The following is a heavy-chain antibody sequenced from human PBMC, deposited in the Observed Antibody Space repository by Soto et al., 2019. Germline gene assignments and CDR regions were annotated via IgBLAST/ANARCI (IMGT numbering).Heavy chain of an antibody. CDR3: XXXXRGGFDL. V-gene: IGHV3-74*01. D-gene: IGHD3-10*01. CDR2: VHSDGTTT. J-gene: IGHJ3*01. Sequence: EVQLVESGGGLVQPGESLRLSCAASGFTFDYYWMHWVRQAPGKGLVWVSRVHSDGTTTTYADSVKGRFTISRDNXXXXXXXXXXXXXXXXXXXXXXXXXXRGGFDLWGHGTVVTVSS. CDR1: GFTFDYYW.